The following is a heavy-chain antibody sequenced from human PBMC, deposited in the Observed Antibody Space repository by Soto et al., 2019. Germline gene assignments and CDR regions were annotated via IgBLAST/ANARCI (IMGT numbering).Heavy chain of an antibody. J-gene: IGHJ4*02. CDR3: ARSCGGNSRFDL. D-gene: IGHD1-1*01. CDR1: GYIFTNSW. Sequence: GESLKISCEATGYIFTNSWIAWVRQMPGKGLEWMGSVHPSDSDTRYSPSFQGQVTISADSPLFTAYLQLSSLKASDTAIYFCARSCGGNSRFDLWGRGTLVTVSS. V-gene: IGHV5-51*04. CDR2: VHPSDSDT.